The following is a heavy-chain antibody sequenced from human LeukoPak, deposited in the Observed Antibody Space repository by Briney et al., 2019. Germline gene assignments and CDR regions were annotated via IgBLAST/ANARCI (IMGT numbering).Heavy chain of an antibody. CDR1: GGSISSGGYY. Sequence: SQTLSLTCTVSGGSISSGGYYWSWIRQPPGKGLEWIGYIYHSGSTYYNPSLKSRVTISVDRSKNQFSLKLSSVTAADTAVYYCARSRITIFGVVPITHYYFDYWGQGTLVTVSS. CDR2: IYHSGST. V-gene: IGHV4-30-2*01. D-gene: IGHD3-3*01. CDR3: ARSRITIFGVVPITHYYFDY. J-gene: IGHJ4*02.